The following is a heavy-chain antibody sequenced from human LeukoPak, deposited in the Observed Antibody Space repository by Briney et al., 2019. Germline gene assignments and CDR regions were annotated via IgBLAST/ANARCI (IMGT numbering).Heavy chain of an antibody. CDR2: IIWNGGST. D-gene: IGHD6-13*01. Sequence: GGSLRLSCAASGFTFDDYGMSWVRQGPGKGLEWVSGIIWNGGSTGYTDSVKGRFTISRDSAKNSLYLQMNSLRAEDTALYHCARGGSIAAAADYYYGMDVWGQGTTVTVSS. V-gene: IGHV3-20*01. CDR3: ARGGSIAAAADYYYGMDV. CDR1: GFTFDDYG. J-gene: IGHJ6*02.